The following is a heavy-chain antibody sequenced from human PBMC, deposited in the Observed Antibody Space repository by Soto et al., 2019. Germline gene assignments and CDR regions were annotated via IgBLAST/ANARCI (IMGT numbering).Heavy chain of an antibody. V-gene: IGHV3-13*01. CDR3: ARGEGYDSSGYTLDYYGMDV. D-gene: IGHD3-22*01. CDR1: GFTFSSYD. Sequence: EVQLVESGGGLVQPGGSLRLSCEASGFTFSSYDMHWVGKATGKGLEWVSAIGTAGDTYYQGSVKGRFTISRENAKNSLYLQMNSLRAGDTAVYYCARGEGYDSSGYTLDYYGMDVWGQGTTVTVSS. CDR2: IGTAGDT. J-gene: IGHJ6*02.